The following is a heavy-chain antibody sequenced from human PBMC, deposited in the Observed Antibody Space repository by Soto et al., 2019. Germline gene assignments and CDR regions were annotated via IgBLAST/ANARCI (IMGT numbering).Heavy chain of an antibody. CDR3: ARGPGQVYYYYSGMDV. CDR1: GGTFSSYA. Sequence: QVQLVQSGAEVKKPGSSLKVSCKASGGTFSSYAISWVRQAPGQGLEWMGGITPIFHTANYAQKFQGRVTITADESTSPAYMELSSLRSEDTAVYYSARGPGQVYYYYSGMDVWCQGTTVTVSS. V-gene: IGHV1-69*12. J-gene: IGHJ6*02. CDR2: ITPIFHTA.